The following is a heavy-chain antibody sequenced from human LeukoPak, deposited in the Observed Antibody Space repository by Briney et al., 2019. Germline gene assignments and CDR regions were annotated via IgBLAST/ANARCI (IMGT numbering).Heavy chain of an antibody. J-gene: IGHJ4*02. CDR2: INPNGGGT. Sequence: ASVKVSCKASGYTFTGYYMHWVRQAPGQGLEWMGWINPNGGGTNYAQQFQGRVTMTSDTSISTAYVELSSLRSDDTAVYYCARDSYSGSYYYWGQGTLVTVSS. D-gene: IGHD1-26*01. V-gene: IGHV1-2*02. CDR1: GYTFTGYY. CDR3: ARDSYSGSYYY.